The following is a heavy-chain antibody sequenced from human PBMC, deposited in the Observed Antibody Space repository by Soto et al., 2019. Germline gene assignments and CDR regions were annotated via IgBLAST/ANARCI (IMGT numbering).Heavy chain of an antibody. D-gene: IGHD3-3*01. Sequence: GASVKVSCKASGYTLTGYYMHWVRQAPGQGLEWMGWINPNSGGTNYAQKFQGRVTMTRDTSISTAYMELSRLRSDDTAVYYCARGSSYYDFWSGSHLYYGMDVWGQGTTVTVSS. CDR2: INPNSGGT. CDR3: ARGSSYYDFWSGSHLYYGMDV. V-gene: IGHV1-2*02. J-gene: IGHJ6*02. CDR1: GYTLTGYY.